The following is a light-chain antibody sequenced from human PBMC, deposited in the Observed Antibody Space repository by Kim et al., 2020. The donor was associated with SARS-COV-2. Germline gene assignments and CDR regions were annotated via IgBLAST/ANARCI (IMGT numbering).Light chain of an antibody. Sequence: GRKVPSSCSGSSSNIVNNYVSWYQQLPGTAPKLLIYDNNKRPSGIPDRFSGSKSGTSATLGITGLQTGDEADYYCGTWDSSLSAVVFGGGTQLTVL. CDR2: DNN. V-gene: IGLV1-51*01. CDR3: GTWDSSLSAVV. CDR1: SSNIVNNY. J-gene: IGLJ2*01.